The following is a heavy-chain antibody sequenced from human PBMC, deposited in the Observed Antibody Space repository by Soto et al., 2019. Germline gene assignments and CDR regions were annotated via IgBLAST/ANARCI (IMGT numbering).Heavy chain of an antibody. CDR3: AKGNRQWELTVFDY. D-gene: IGHD1-26*01. CDR1: GFTFSSYG. J-gene: IGHJ4*02. CDR2: ISYDGSNK. Sequence: GGSLRLSCAASGFTFSSYGMHWVRQAPGKGLEWVAVISYDGSNKYYADSVKGRFTISRDNSKNTLYLQMNSLRAEDTAVYYCAKGNRQWELTVFDYWGQGTLVTVSS. V-gene: IGHV3-30*18.